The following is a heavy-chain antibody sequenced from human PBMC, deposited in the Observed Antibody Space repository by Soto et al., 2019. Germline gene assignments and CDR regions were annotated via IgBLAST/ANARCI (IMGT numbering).Heavy chain of an antibody. CDR3: ARQVEVTYFDY. CDR1: GGSISSSAYY. J-gene: IGHJ4*02. Sequence: QLHLQESGPGLLKPSETLSLTCTVSGGSISSSAYYWGWIRQPPGKRLEGIASISYSGSTYYNPSLKSRVTISVDTSKNQFSLKLRSMTAADTAVYYCARQVEVTYFDYWGQGTLVTVSS. D-gene: IGHD1-1*01. CDR2: ISYSGST. V-gene: IGHV4-39*01.